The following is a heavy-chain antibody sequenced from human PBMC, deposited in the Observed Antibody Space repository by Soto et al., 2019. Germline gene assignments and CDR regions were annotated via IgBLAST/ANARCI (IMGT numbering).Heavy chain of an antibody. V-gene: IGHV3-30*14. Sequence: QMQLVESGGGVVQPGRSLRLSCAASGFTFSSYAMHWVRQAPGKGLEWVAVISYDGSNKYYADSVKGRFTISRDNSKNTLSHQMNILRSEHMAVYHCARETDYDFWYGPYYGMDVWGQGTTVTVSS. J-gene: IGHJ6*02. CDR1: GFTFSSYA. D-gene: IGHD3-3*01. CDR2: ISYDGSNK. CDR3: ARETDYDFWYGPYYGMDV.